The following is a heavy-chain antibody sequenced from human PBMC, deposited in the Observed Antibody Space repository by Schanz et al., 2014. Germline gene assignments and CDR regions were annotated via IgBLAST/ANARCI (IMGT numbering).Heavy chain of an antibody. CDR3: ARGASRDYFAMDV. Sequence: QVQLVESGGGLVKPGGSLRLSCAASGFIFNDYYMNWIRQAPGKGLEWLSYISRDGTTSYYADSVKGRFTISRDNSKNTLSLQMNNLRAEDTAVYYCARGASRDYFAMDVWGQGTTVTVSS. CDR1: GFIFNDYY. J-gene: IGHJ6*02. CDR2: ISRDGTTS. V-gene: IGHV3-11*04.